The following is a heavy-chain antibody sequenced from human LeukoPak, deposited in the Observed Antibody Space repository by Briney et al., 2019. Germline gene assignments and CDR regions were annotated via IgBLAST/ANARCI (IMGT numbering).Heavy chain of an antibody. CDR2: VNWNSNYV. D-gene: IGHD1-1*01. Sequence: PGGSLRLSCVASGFSFDDYSMHWVRQAPGKGLEWVSGVNWNSNYVGYADSVKGRFTISRDNAKNSLYLQMNSPRADDMALYYCARAPITTGTEYYFDFWGQGTLVTVSS. CDR1: GFSFDDYS. V-gene: IGHV3-9*03. CDR3: ARAPITTGTEYYFDF. J-gene: IGHJ4*02.